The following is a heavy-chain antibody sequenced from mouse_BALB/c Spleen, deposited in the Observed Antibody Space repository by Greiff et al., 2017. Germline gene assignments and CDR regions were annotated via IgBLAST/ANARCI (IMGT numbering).Heavy chain of an antibody. CDR3: ARNSGLRRYFDY. CDR2: IWSGGST. V-gene: IGHV2-4-1*01. Sequence: QVQLQQSGPGLVQPSQTLSITCTASGFSFTSYGVHWVRQSPGKGLEWLGVIWSGGSTDYNAAFISRLSISKDNSKSHVFFKMNSLQADDTAIYYCARNSGLRRYFDYWGQGTTLTVSS. D-gene: IGHD2-4*01. J-gene: IGHJ2*01. CDR1: GFSFTSYG.